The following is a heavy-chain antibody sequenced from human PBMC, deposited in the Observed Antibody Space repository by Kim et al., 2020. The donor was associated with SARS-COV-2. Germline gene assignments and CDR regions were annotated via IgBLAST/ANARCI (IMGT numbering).Heavy chain of an antibody. J-gene: IGHJ6*02. Sequence: GGSLRLSCAASKFTVSKNYMTWVRQAPGKGLECVSVIYSDGSTSYADSVKGRFTISRHNSKNTLYLQMNSLRREDTAVYYCARGLMGLDVWGQGTTVTASS. V-gene: IGHV3-53*04. D-gene: IGHD3-16*01. CDR3: ARGLMGLDV. CDR2: IYSDGST. CDR1: KFTVSKNY.